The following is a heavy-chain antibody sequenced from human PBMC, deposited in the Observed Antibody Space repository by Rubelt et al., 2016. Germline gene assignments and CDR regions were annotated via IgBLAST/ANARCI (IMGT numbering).Heavy chain of an antibody. CDR1: GFTLSSYA. CDR2: VSYDGSNK. J-gene: IGHJ4*02. CDR3: ATGDRSSSWYPFDY. V-gene: IGHV3-30*04. D-gene: IGHD6-13*01. Sequence: PGRSLRLSCAASGFTLSSYAMHWVRQAPGKGLEWVAVVSYDGSNKYYADSVKGRFTISRDNAKNSLYLQMNSLRAEDTAVYYCATGDRSSSWYPFDYWGQGTLVTVSS.